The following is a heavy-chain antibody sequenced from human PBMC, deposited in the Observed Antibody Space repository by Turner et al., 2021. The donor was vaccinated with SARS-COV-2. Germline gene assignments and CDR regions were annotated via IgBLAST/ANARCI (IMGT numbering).Heavy chain of an antibody. J-gene: IGHJ4*02. Sequence: EVQLVESGGGLVQHGGSLRLSCAASGFTVSNNYMSWVRQAAGKGLELVSLIDSGGSTYYADSVTGRFTISRDNSKNTLYLQMNSLRAEDTAVYYCATRMTTLPQWGQGTLVTVSS. D-gene: IGHD4-17*01. CDR2: IDSGGST. CDR3: ATRMTTLPQ. CDR1: GFTVSNNY. V-gene: IGHV3-66*01.